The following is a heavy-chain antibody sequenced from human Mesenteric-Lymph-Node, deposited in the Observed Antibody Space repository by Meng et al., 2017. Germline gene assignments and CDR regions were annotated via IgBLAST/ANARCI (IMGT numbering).Heavy chain of an antibody. CDR1: GFTFSSYA. Sequence: GESLKISCAASGFTFSSYAMHWVRQAPGEGLERVAVISPGGCNDYYADSVKGRFTVSRDKYKDTLYLQMNSLRGEDTAVYYCARDSRWIQLCNDFWGQGTQVTVSS. CDR2: ISPGGCND. CDR3: ARDSRWIQLCNDF. J-gene: IGHJ4*02. D-gene: IGHD5-18*01. V-gene: IGHV3-30*04.